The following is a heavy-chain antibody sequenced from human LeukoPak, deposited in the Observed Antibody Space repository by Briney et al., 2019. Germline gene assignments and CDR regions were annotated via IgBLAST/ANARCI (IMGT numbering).Heavy chain of an antibody. CDR3: AKDLGIMGERFVGDY. V-gene: IGHV3-30*02. D-gene: IGHD3-16*01. CDR2: IRYDGSNK. J-gene: IGHJ4*02. CDR1: GFTFSSYG. Sequence: PGGSLRLSCAASGFTFSSYGMHWVRQAPGKGLEWVAFIRYDGSNKYYADSVKGRFTISRDNSKNTLYLQMNSLRAEDTAVYYCAKDLGIMGERFVGDYWGQGTLVTVSS.